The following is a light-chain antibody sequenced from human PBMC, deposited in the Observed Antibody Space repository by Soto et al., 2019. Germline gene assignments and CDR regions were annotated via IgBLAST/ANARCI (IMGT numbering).Light chain of an antibody. CDR3: LHDYNFPRT. CDR2: SAS. J-gene: IGKJ1*01. CDR1: QGIRRD. Sequence: AIQMTQSPSSLSASVGDTVTITCRASQGIRRDLSWYQQKPGKAPNLLIYSASELQNGVPSRFRGSGSGTDFILTISGLQPEDFVTYYCLHDYNFPRTFGQGTKVEI. V-gene: IGKV1-6*01.